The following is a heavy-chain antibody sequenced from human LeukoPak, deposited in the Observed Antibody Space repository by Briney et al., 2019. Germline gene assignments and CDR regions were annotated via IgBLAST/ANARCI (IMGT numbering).Heavy chain of an antibody. V-gene: IGHV3-23*01. J-gene: IGHJ4*02. CDR3: AKDGYSSSWNFGY. Sequence: PAGGSLRLSCAASGFTFSSYAMSWVRQAPGKGLEWVSGISGSGGSTYYADSVKGRFTISRDNSKNTVHLQMNSLRAEDTAIYYCAKDGYSSSWNFGYWGQGTLVTVSS. CDR2: ISGSGGST. CDR1: GFTFSSYA. D-gene: IGHD6-13*01.